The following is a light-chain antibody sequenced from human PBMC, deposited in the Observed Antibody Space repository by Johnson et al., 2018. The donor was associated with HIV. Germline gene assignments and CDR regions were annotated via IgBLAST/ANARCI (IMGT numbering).Light chain of an antibody. CDR3: GTWDSSLTAV. Sequence: QSVLTQPPSVSAAPGQKVTISCSGSSSNIGNNYVSWYQQLPGTAPKLLIYENNKRPSGIPDRFSGSKSGTSATLGLTGLQTGDEADYYCGTWDSSLTAVFGTGTKVTVL. J-gene: IGLJ1*01. CDR1: SSNIGNNY. CDR2: ENN. V-gene: IGLV1-51*02.